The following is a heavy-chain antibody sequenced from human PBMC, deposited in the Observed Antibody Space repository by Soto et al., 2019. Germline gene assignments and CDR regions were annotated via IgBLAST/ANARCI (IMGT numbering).Heavy chain of an antibody. V-gene: IGHV3-23*01. CDR2: ISDSGST. CDR1: GFTFSSYA. D-gene: IGHD2-15*01. Sequence: EVQLLESGGGLVQPGGSRRLSCAASGFTFSSYAMSWVRQAPGKGLEWVSTISDSGSTYYADSVKGRFTISRDISKNTLYVQRRSLRAAGTAVYYCAKGGEGYCSGTSCLYHMDAWGKGTTVTVSS. J-gene: IGHJ6*03. CDR3: AKGGEGYCSGTSCLYHMDA.